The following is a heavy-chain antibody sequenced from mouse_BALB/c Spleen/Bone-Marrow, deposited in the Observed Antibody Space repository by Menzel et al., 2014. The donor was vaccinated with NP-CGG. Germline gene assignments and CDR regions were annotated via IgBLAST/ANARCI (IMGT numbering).Heavy chain of an antibody. V-gene: IGHV15-2*02. CDR3: ARGTNWDGEGYYYAMDY. J-gene: IGHJ4*01. CDR1: DSEVFPIAY. Sequence: VQLQQSGSELRSPGSSVKLSCKDFDSEVFPIAYMSWVSQKPGHGFEWIGDILPSIGRTIYGEKFEDKATLDADTVSNTAYLELNSLTSEDSAIYYCARGTNWDGEGYYYAMDYWGQGTSVTVSS. CDR2: ILPSIGRT. D-gene: IGHD4-1*01.